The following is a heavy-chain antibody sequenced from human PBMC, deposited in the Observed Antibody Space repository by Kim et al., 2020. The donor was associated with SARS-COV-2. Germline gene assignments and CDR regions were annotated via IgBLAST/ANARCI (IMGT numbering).Heavy chain of an antibody. V-gene: IGHV3-74*01. Sequence: GGSLRLSCAASGFTFSSNWMHWVRQVAGKGLMWVSRINSDGSQRNYTDSVKGRFIVSRDNAKNTVYLQMNSLRVEDTAVYYCARISGVNNVFDIWGQGTMVAVSS. CDR2: INSDGSQR. D-gene: IGHD3-3*01. CDR3: ARISGVNNVFDI. J-gene: IGHJ3*02. CDR1: GFTFSSNW.